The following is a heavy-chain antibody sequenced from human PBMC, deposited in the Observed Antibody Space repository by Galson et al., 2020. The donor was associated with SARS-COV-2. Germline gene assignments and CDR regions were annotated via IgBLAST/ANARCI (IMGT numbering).Heavy chain of an antibody. D-gene: IGHD6-6*01. CDR3: ATAPPLYSSSSGNWFDP. Sequence: GESLKISCKVSGYTLTELSMHWVRQAPGKGLEWMGGFDPEDGATIYAQKFQGRVTMTEDTSTDTAYMELSSLRSEDTAVYYCATAPPLYSSSSGNWFDPWGQGTLVTVSS. V-gene: IGHV1-24*01. CDR1: GYTLTELS. CDR2: FDPEDGAT. J-gene: IGHJ5*02.